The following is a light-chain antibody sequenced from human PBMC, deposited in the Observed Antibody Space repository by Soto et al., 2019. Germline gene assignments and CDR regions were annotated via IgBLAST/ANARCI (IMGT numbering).Light chain of an antibody. CDR1: GGSIGSAY. J-gene: IGLJ1*01. Sequence: NFMLNQPHSVSESPGKTVTISCPRSGGSIGSAYVQWYQQRPDSAPTTVIFEDDQRPSGVPDRFSGSIDISSNSASLTISGLKTEDEADYYCHSHDNTNQVFGTGTKVTVL. V-gene: IGLV6-57*03. CDR3: HSHDNTNQV. CDR2: EDD.